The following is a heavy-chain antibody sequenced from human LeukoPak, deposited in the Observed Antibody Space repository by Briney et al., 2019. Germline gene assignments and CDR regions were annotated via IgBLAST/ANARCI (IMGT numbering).Heavy chain of an antibody. Sequence: GGSLRLSCAASGLTFSSYSMSWVRQAPGKGLEWVSGISGSGGSTYYADPVKGRFTISRDNSKNTLYLQINGLRAEDTAVYYCAKDTSTGYSYFDNWGQGTLVTVSS. CDR2: ISGSGGST. CDR1: GLTFSSYS. V-gene: IGHV3-23*01. CDR3: AKDTSTGYSYFDN. D-gene: IGHD3-9*01. J-gene: IGHJ4*02.